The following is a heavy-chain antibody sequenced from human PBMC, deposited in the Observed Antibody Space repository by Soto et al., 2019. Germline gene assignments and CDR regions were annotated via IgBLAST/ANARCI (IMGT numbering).Heavy chain of an antibody. CDR2: ISSSSSTI. Sequence: GGSLRLSCASSGFTFSSYSMNWVRQAPGKGLEWASYISSSSSTIYYADSVKGRFTISRDNAKNSLYLQMNSLRDEDTAVYYCARRRDYYDSSGYSLFDYWGQGTLVTVSS. V-gene: IGHV3-48*02. CDR1: GFTFSSYS. D-gene: IGHD3-22*01. CDR3: ARRRDYYDSSGYSLFDY. J-gene: IGHJ4*02.